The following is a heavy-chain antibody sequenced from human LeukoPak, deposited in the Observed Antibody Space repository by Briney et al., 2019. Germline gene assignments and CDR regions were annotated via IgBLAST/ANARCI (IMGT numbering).Heavy chain of an antibody. D-gene: IGHD3-16*02. CDR1: GYSISSGYY. V-gene: IGHV4-38-2*02. J-gene: IGHJ4*02. CDR2: IYHSGST. CDR3: ARGGYDYVWGSYRYYFDY. Sequence: SETLSLTCTVSGYSISSGYYWGWIRQPPGKGLEWIGSIYHSGSTYYNPSLKSRVTISVDTSKNQFSLKLSSVTAADTAVYYCARGGYDYVWGSYRYYFDYWGQGTLVTVSS.